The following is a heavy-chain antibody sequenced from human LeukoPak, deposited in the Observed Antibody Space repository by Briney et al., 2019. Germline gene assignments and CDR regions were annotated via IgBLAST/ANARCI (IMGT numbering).Heavy chain of an antibody. V-gene: IGHV4-39*07. CDR2: IYYSGDT. CDR3: ARVKVAAAGWSKYYFDY. CDR1: GGSISSSSHY. J-gene: IGHJ4*02. D-gene: IGHD6-13*01. Sequence: SETLSLSCTVSGGSISSSSHYWGWIRQPPGKGLEWIGSIYYSGDTYYNPSLKSRVTTSVDTSKNQFSLKLSSVTAADTAVYYCARVKVAAAGWSKYYFDYWGQGTLVTVSS.